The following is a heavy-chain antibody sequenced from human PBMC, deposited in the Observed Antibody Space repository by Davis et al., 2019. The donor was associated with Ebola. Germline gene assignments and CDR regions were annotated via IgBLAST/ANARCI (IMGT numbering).Heavy chain of an antibody. V-gene: IGHV3-23*01. J-gene: IGHJ3*02. CDR2: ISRSGLTT. D-gene: IGHD1-26*01. CDR3: AKDWGTSGSFPPDAFDI. CDR1: GFTFTTYA. Sequence: GESLKISCEVSGFTFTTYAMSWVRQAPGKGLEWVPSISRSGLTTFYADSVKGRFTISRDNSKNTLYLQMNSLRAEDTAVYYCAKDWGTSGSFPPDAFDIWGQGTMVNVSS.